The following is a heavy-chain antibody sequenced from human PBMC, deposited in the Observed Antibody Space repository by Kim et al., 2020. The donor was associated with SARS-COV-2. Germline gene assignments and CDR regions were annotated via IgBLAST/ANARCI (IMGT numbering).Heavy chain of an antibody. CDR1: GFTFSSHA. CDR3: ARSRTTWVNDVFDI. D-gene: IGHD6-13*01. V-gene: IGHV3-30*04. CDR2: ILKDLKKQ. J-gene: IGHJ3*02. Sequence: GGSLRLSWAVSGFTFSSHARCGCTQNAGKVQKGLVVILKDLKKQYYADSVYGLLTISTDNSQNTLYLQMNSLRGEDTAVYYCARSRTTWVNDVFDIWGQGPMVTGSS.